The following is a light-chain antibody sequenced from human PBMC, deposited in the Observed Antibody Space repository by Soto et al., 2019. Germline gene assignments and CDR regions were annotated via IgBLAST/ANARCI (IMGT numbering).Light chain of an antibody. CDR1: SSDVGSYNL. CDR2: EGS. V-gene: IGLV2-23*01. J-gene: IGLJ2*01. Sequence: QSALTQPASVSGSPGQSITISCTGTSSDVGSYNLVSWYQQHPGKAPKLMIYEGSKRPSGVSNRFSGPKSGNTASLTISGLQAEDEADYYCCSYAGSSTSFGGGTKLTVL. CDR3: CSYAGSSTS.